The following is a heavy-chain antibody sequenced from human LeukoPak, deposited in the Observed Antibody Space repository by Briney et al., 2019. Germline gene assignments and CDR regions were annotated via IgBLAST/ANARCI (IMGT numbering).Heavy chain of an antibody. Sequence: ASVKVSCKASGYTFTGYYMHWVRQAPGQGLEWMGWINPNSGGTNYAQKFQGRVTITADKSTSTAYMELSSLRSEDTAVYYCARALQANYDSSGYPPSIGMDVWGQGTTVTVSS. J-gene: IGHJ6*02. CDR2: INPNSGGT. CDR3: ARALQANYDSSGYPPSIGMDV. CDR1: GYTFTGYY. D-gene: IGHD3-22*01. V-gene: IGHV1-2*02.